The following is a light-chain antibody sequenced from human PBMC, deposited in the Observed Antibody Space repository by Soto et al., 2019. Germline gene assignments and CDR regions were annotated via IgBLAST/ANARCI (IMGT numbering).Light chain of an antibody. J-gene: IGKJ3*01. CDR1: QSVSSSY. CDR2: GAS. CDR3: QQYGSSLFT. Sequence: EIVLTQSPGTLSLSPGERATLSCRASQSVSSSYLAWYQQKPGQAPRLLIYGASSRVTGIPDRFSGSGSGTDFTLTISRLAPEDFAVYYCQQYGSSLFTFGPGTKVDIK. V-gene: IGKV3-20*01.